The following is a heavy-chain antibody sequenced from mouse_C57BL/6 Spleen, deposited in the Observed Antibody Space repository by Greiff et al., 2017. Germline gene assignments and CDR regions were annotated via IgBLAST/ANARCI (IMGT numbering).Heavy chain of an antibody. V-gene: IGHV1-50*01. CDR1: GYTFTSYW. CDR2: IDPSDSYT. CDR3: ARRRGRGGDAMDY. Sequence: QVQLQQPGAELVKPGASVKLSCKASGYTFTSYWMQWVKQRPGQGLEWIGEIDPSDSYTNYNQKFKGKATLTVDTSSSTAYMQLSSLTSEDAAVYYCARRRGRGGDAMDYWGQGTSVTVSS. J-gene: IGHJ4*01. D-gene: IGHD3-3*01.